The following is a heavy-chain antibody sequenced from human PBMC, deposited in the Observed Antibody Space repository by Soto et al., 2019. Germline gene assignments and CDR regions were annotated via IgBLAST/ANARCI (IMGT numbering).Heavy chain of an antibody. D-gene: IGHD3-10*01. CDR1: GGTFSSYA. Sequence: QVQLVQSGAEVKKPGSSVKVSCKASGGTFSSYAISWVRQAPGQGLEWMGGIIPIFGTANYAQKFQGRVTITADESTSTAYMELSSLRSEDTAVYYCARDVLLWFGESSVGKFDPWGQGTLVTVSS. V-gene: IGHV1-69*01. CDR3: ARDVLLWFGESSVGKFDP. CDR2: IIPIFGTA. J-gene: IGHJ5*02.